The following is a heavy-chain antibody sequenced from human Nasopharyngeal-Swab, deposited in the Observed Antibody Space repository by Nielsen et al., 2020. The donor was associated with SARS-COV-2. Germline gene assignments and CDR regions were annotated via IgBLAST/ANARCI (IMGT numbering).Heavy chain of an antibody. CDR3: ARWSGYYYYYGMDV. V-gene: IGHV3-48*04. D-gene: IGHD3-3*01. CDR2: ISSSSSTI. J-gene: IGHJ6*02. CDR1: GFTFSSYS. Sequence: GGSLRLSCAASGFTFSSYSMNWARQAPGKGLEWVSYISSSSSTIYYADSVKGRFTISRDNAKNSLYLQMNSLRAEDTAVYYCARWSGYYYYYGMDVWGQGTTVTVSS.